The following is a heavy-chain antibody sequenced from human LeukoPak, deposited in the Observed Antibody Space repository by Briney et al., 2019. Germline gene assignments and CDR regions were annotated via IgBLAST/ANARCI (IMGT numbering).Heavy chain of an antibody. V-gene: IGHV1-3*01. CDR2: INAGNGNT. D-gene: IGHD3-10*01. J-gene: IGHJ4*02. CDR3: ARPESLWFGELSLFDY. Sequence: GASVKVSCKASGYTFTSYAMHWVRQAPGQRLEWMGWINAGNGNTKYSQKFQGRVTITRDTSASTAYMELSSLRSEDTAVYYCARPESLWFGELSLFDYWGQGTLVTVSS. CDR1: GYTFTSYA.